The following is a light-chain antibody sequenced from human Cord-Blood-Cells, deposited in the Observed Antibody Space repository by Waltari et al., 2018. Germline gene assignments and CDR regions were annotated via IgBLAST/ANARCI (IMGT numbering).Light chain of an antibody. CDR3: MHAVHTPAN. J-gene: IGKJ4*01. V-gene: IGKV2-28*01. CDR2: LGS. CDR1: QSLQHSNGYIY. Sequence: DIVMTQSSLSLPVTPGEPASISCRSSQSLQHSNGYIYLHWYLQKPGQSPQFLCYLGSKPASAVPVRFSGSGSDTDFTQNSSRVEAEDVEVYYCMHAVHTPANFGGRTKVDMK.